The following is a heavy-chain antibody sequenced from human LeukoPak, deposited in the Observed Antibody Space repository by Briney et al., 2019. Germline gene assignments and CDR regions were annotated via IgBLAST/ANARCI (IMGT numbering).Heavy chain of an antibody. D-gene: IGHD3-16*01. CDR2: INPNSGGT. V-gene: IGHV1-2*02. Sequence: ASVKVSCKASGYTFTGYYMHWVRQAPGQGLEWMGWINPNSGGTNYAQKFQGGVTMTRDTSISTAYMELSRLRSDDTAVYYCARNNKGDRWFDPWGQGTLVTVSS. CDR3: ARNNKGDRWFDP. J-gene: IGHJ5*02. CDR1: GYTFTGYY.